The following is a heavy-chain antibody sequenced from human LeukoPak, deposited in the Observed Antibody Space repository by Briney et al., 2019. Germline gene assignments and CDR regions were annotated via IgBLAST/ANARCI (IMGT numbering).Heavy chain of an antibody. J-gene: IGHJ4*02. Sequence: SSGDYYWSWVRQAPGKGLEWVSGLNWNGGSTGYADSVKGRFTISRDNAKNSLYLQMNSLRAEDTALYYCATHSYYYGSGSYPHYLDYWGQGTLVTVSA. CDR2: LNWNGGST. CDR3: ATHSYYYGSGSYPHYLDY. D-gene: IGHD3-10*01. V-gene: IGHV3-20*03. CDR1: SSGDYY.